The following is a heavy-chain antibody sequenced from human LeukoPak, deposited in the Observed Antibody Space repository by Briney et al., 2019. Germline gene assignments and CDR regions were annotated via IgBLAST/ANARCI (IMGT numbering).Heavy chain of an antibody. CDR2: IYYSGST. D-gene: IGHD3-10*01. CDR1: GGSISSYY. CDR3: ARHGGSYGSGSYSFYAFDI. Sequence: SETLSLTCTVSGGSISSYYWSWIRQPPGKGLEWIGYIYYSGSTNYNPSLKSRVTISVDTSKNQFSLKLSSVTAADTAVYYCARHGGSYGSGSYSFYAFDIWGQGTMVTVSS. V-gene: IGHV4-59*08. J-gene: IGHJ3*02.